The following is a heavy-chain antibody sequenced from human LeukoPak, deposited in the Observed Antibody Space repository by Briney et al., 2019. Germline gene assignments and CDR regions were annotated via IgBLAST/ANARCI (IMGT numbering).Heavy chain of an antibody. CDR2: IKSKADGGTT. CDR3: LRDWYGSGSYWQIRESYFDY. CDR1: GFTFSNAW. J-gene: IGHJ4*02. Sequence: GGSLRLSCAASGFTFSNAWMSWVRQAPGKGLEWVGRIKSKADGGTTDYAAPVKGRFTISRDDSKNTLYLQMNSLKTEDTAVYYCLRDWYGSGSYWQIRESYFDYWGQGTLVTVSS. D-gene: IGHD3-10*01. V-gene: IGHV3-15*01.